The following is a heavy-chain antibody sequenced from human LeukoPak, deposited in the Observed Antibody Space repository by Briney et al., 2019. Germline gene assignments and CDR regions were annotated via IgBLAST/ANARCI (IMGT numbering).Heavy chain of an antibody. CDR3: VRVAAVTGSRYFDS. V-gene: IGHV3-21*04. D-gene: IGHD6-19*01. CDR2: ISSSSGYI. Sequence: GGSLRLSCAASGFTFGSYSMNWVRQAPGKGLEWVSSISSSSGYIYYADSVKGRFTISRDNAKNSLYLQMNSLNMEDTAVYYCVRVAAVTGSRYFDSWGQGTLVTVST. J-gene: IGHJ4*02. CDR1: GFTFGSYS.